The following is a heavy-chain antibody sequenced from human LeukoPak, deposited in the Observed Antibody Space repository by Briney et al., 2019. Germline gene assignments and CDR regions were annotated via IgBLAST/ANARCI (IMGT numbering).Heavy chain of an antibody. Sequence: GGSLRLSCAASGLTFSGYSVNWVRQAPGKGLEWVSSISSSSSYIYYADSVKGRFTISRDNAKNSLYLQMNSLRAEDTAVYYCARDSATVVTTDAFDIWGQGTMVTVSS. D-gene: IGHD4-23*01. CDR1: GLTFSGYS. CDR2: ISSSSSYI. J-gene: IGHJ3*02. CDR3: ARDSATVVTTDAFDI. V-gene: IGHV3-21*01.